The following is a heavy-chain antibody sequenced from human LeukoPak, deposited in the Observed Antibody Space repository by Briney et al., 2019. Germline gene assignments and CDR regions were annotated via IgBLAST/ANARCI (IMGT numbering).Heavy chain of an antibody. J-gene: IGHJ4*02. CDR2: INPNSGGT. D-gene: IGHD3-22*01. V-gene: IGHV1-2*06. Sequence: ASVKVSCKASGYTFTGYYMHWVRQAPGQGLEWMGRINPNSGGTNYAQKFQGRVTMTRDTSISTAYMELSRLRSDDTAVYYCATDAYYYDCSGYSSSVHYFDYWGQGTLVTVSS. CDR1: GYTFTGYY. CDR3: ATDAYYYDCSGYSSSVHYFDY.